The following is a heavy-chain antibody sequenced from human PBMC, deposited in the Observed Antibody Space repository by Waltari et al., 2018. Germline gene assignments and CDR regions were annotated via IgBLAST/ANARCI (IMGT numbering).Heavy chain of an antibody. Sequence: QLQLQESGPGLVKPSETLSLTCTVPGGSIRSSSYYWGWIRQPPGKGLEWIGSIYYSGGTYYNPSLKSRVTISVDTSKNQFSLKLSSVAAADTAVYYCARYPHYYYYYMDVWGKGTTVTVSS. CDR3: ARYPHYYYYYMDV. CDR2: IYYSGGT. V-gene: IGHV4-39*01. J-gene: IGHJ6*03. CDR1: GGSIRSSSYY.